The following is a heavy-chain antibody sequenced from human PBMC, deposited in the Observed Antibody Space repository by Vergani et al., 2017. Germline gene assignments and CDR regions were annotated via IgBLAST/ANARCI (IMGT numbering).Heavy chain of an antibody. CDR3: AKVRGVIITRLYGMDV. CDR2: IWYDGSNK. Sequence: VQLVESGGGVVQPGRSLRLSCAASGFTFSSYGMHWVRQAPGKGLEWVAVIWYDGSNKYYADSVKGRFTISRDNSKNTLYLQMNSLRAEDTAVYYCAKVRGVIITRLYGMDVGGEGTTVTVSS. D-gene: IGHD3-10*01. V-gene: IGHV3-33*06. CDR1: GFTFSSYG. J-gene: IGHJ6*04.